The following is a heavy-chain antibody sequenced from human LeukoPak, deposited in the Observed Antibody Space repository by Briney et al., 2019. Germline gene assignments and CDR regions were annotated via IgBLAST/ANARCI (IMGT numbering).Heavy chain of an antibody. D-gene: IGHD6-6*01. J-gene: IGHJ4*02. CDR3: AKVEQLVFPFDY. V-gene: IGHV3-23*03. CDR2: IYSGGST. Sequence: GGSLRLSCAASGFTFSSYAMSWVRQAPGKGLEWVSVIYSGGSTYYADSVKGRFTISRDNSKNTLYLQMNSLRAEDTAVYYCAKVEQLVFPFDYWGQGTLVTVSS. CDR1: GFTFSSYA.